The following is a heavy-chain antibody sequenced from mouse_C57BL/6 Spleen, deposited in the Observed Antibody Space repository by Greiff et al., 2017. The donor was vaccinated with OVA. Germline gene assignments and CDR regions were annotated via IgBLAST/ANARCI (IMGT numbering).Heavy chain of an antibody. CDR1: GSTFPSYW. Sequence: HVQLQPPWAELVKPGASVTLSCKASGSTFPSYWMHWVQPRPGHGLEWIGMIHPNSGSTNYNEKNKNKNTQTVDKSTSTAYKQLSSLTSEDSTVYYCARTGIYYDGSSYSYARDYWGQGTSVTVAS. J-gene: IGHJ4*01. V-gene: IGHV1-64*01. CDR2: IHPNSGST. CDR3: ARTGIYYDGSSYSYARDY. D-gene: IGHD1-1*01.